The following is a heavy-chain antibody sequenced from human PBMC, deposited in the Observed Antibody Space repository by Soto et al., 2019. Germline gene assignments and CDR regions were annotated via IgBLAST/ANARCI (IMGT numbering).Heavy chain of an antibody. CDR1: GFTFRSYG. J-gene: IGHJ4*02. CDR2: IWNDGSET. Sequence: QVQLVESGGGVVQSGKSLRLSCAASGFTFRSYGMHWVRQAPGKGLEWVAVIWNDGSETYYADSVKGRFTISRDHSENTPYLQINSLRVEDTAVYYCAFRSPALDYWGQGTLVTVSS. V-gene: IGHV3-33*01. D-gene: IGHD2-2*01. CDR3: AFRSPALDY.